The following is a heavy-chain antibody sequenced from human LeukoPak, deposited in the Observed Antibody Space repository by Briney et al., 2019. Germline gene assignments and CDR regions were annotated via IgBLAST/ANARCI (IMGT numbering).Heavy chain of an antibody. CDR3: ARGQYSSSWYWGFYFDY. D-gene: IGHD6-13*01. V-gene: IGHV4-34*01. J-gene: IGHJ4*02. CDR1: GVSFSGSY. Sequence: SETLTLTCAASGVSFSGSYWSWLRQPPGKGLEWIGEINNSGSTNYNPSPTRRVAISVDTSKNHFSLKLSSVTAADTAVYYCARGQYSSSWYWGFYFDYWGQGTLVTVSS. CDR2: INNSGST.